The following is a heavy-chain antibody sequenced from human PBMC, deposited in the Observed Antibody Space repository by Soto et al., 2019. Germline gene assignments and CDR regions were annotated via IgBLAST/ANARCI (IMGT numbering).Heavy chain of an antibody. V-gene: IGHV4-59*02. CDR3: ARDLWGYCGTDCYPLDV. D-gene: IGHD2-21*02. CDR2: LYNSGST. CDR1: GGYVRSYY. Sequence: SETLSLTCTVSGGYVRSYYWSWIRQAPGKGLEWIGYLYNSGSTVYNPSLKSRVTISVDTSKNQFSLKLNSVTAADTAVYYCARDLWGYCGTDCYPLDVWGQGTTVTVSS. J-gene: IGHJ6*02.